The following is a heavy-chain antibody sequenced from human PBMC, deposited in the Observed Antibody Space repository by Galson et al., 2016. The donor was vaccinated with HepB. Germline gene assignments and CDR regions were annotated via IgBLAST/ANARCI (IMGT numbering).Heavy chain of an antibody. CDR1: GDTVSSSY. V-gene: IGHV4-4*07. Sequence: SETLSLTCTVSGDTVSSSYWSWIRQPAGKGLEWIGGISTSGTTNYNPSLRSRVTISVDTSKTQLSLKLRSVTASDTAMYYCATMPDSWDQGTLVTVSS. CDR3: ATMPDS. D-gene: IGHD2-2*01. CDR2: ISTSGTT. J-gene: IGHJ4*02.